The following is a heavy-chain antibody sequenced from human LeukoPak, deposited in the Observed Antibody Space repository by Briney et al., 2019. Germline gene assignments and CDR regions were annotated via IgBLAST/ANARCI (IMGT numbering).Heavy chain of an antibody. V-gene: IGHV4-4*07. J-gene: IGHJ4*02. D-gene: IGHD3-10*01. CDR1: GDSISGYY. CDR3: AKLGNQWELRLDY. CDR2: IDTSGST. Sequence: SETLSLTCTVSGDSISGYYWSWIRQPAGKGLEWLGHIDTSGSTNYNPSLKSRVTMSVDTSRNQFSLKLTSVTAADTAVYYRAKLGNQWELRLDYWGQGTLVTVSS.